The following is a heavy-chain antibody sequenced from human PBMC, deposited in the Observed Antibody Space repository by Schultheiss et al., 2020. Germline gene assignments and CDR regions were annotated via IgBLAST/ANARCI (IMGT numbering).Heavy chain of an antibody. V-gene: IGHV3-11*01. CDR2: ISSSGSTI. CDR3: TRHPLYYDILTGYYRGGMDV. J-gene: IGHJ6*02. Sequence: GESLKISCAASGFTFSDYYMSWIRQAPGKGLEWLSYISSSGSTIYYADSVKGRFTISRDDSKNTAYLQMNSLKTEDTAVYYCTRHPLYYDILTGYYRGGMDVWGQGTTVTVSS. CDR1: GFTFSDYY. D-gene: IGHD3-9*01.